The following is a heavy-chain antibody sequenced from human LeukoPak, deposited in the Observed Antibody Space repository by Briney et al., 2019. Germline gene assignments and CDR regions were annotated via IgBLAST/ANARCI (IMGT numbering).Heavy chain of an antibody. CDR2: MNTNSGSR. Sequence: ASMNVSFKASGYTFTSYDIDWVRQATGQGLELMEGMNTNSGSRSYAQKSQDRGTITNDTPITTAYMRLGSLRSEATTGYNCARGGPQQWLVQDYYYHYKAVWGKGTTVTVSS. D-gene: IGHD6-19*01. V-gene: IGHV1-8*03. CDR1: GYTFTSYD. CDR3: ARGGPQQWLVQDYYYHYKAV. J-gene: IGHJ6*03.